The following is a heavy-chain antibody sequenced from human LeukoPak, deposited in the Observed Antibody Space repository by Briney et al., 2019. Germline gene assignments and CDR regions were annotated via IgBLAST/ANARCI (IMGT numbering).Heavy chain of an antibody. V-gene: IGHV4-59*01. J-gene: IGHJ3*02. D-gene: IGHD1-1*01. Sequence: SETLSLTCTVSGGSISSYYWSWIRQPTGKGLEWIGYIYYSGSTNYNPSLKSRVTISVDTSKNQFSLKLSSVTAADTAVYYCARDRRDDLDAFDIWGQGTMVTVSS. CDR2: IYYSGST. CDR1: GGSISSYY. CDR3: ARDRRDDLDAFDI.